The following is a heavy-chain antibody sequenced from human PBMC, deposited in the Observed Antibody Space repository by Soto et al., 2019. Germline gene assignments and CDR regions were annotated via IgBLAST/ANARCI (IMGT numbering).Heavy chain of an antibody. CDR3: ARLPDQDSSGYYYFDY. Sequence: PSETLSLTCTVSGGSISSSSYYWGWIRQPPGKGLEWIGSIYYSGSTYYNPSLKSRVTISVDTSKNQFSLKLSSVTAADTAVYYCARLPDQDSSGYYYFDYWGQGTLVTVSS. V-gene: IGHV4-39*01. CDR1: GGSISSSSYY. D-gene: IGHD3-22*01. CDR2: IYYSGST. J-gene: IGHJ4*02.